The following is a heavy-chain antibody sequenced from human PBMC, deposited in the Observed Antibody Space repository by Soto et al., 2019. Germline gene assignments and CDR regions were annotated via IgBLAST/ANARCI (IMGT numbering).Heavy chain of an antibody. D-gene: IGHD6-6*01. V-gene: IGHV3-23*01. CDR1: GFTFGNYA. CDR2: ISTSGGNT. Sequence: EVQLLESGGGLVQPGGSLRLSCAASGFTFGNYALTWVRQAPGKGLEWVSNISTSGGNTDYADSVRGRFTISRDNSKNSVYLQMNSLRGEDMAIYYCAKERAARGIDYWGQGTLVTVSS. CDR3: AKERAARGIDY. J-gene: IGHJ4*02.